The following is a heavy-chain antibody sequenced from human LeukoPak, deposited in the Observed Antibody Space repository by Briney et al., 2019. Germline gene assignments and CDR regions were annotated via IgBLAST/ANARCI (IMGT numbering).Heavy chain of an antibody. CDR2: ISGSGGST. J-gene: IGHJ4*02. D-gene: IGHD3-22*01. CDR3: AKDRGYDSSGYYPFDY. CDR1: GFTFSSYA. V-gene: IGHV3-23*01. Sequence: PGGSLRLSCAASGFTFSSYAMSWVRQAPGKGLEWVSAISGSGGSTYYADSVKGRFTISRDNSKNTLYLQMNSLRAEDTAVYYCAKDRGYDSSGYYPFDYWGQGTLVTVSS.